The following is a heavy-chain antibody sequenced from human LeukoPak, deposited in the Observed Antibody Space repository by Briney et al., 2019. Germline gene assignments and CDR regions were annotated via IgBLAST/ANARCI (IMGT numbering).Heavy chain of an antibody. Sequence: SETLSLTCTVSGDSINIYYWTWIRQPPGKGLEWIGYIYYSGSTNYNPSLKSRVTISVDTSKDQFSLKLDSVAAADTAVYYCARQVPYTSRPDYWGQGTLVTVSS. CDR2: IYYSGST. CDR3: ARQVPYTSRPDY. V-gene: IGHV4-59*08. D-gene: IGHD2-2*01. CDR1: GDSINIYY. J-gene: IGHJ4*02.